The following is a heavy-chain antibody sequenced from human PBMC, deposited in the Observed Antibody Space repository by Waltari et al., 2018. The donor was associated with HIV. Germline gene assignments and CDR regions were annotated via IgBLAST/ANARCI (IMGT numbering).Heavy chain of an antibody. D-gene: IGHD5-12*01. CDR3: ARGDIVATGGFDF. J-gene: IGHJ4*02. V-gene: IGHV4-38-2*01. Sequence: VQLQESGPGLVKPSETLSLTCAVSSYSFSSAYSWGWIRQSPGKGLEWIGSISHRGSTYYNPSLKRRVTISVDTSKNQVSLKLSSVTAADTAVYYCARGDIVATGGFDFWGQGTLVTVSS. CDR2: ISHRGST. CDR1: SYSFSSAYS.